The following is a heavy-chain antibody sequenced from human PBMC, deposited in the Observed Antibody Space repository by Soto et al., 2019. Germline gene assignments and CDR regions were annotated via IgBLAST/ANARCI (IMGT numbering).Heavy chain of an antibody. D-gene: IGHD5-12*01. V-gene: IGHV1-3*01. J-gene: IGHJ5*02. CDR3: ARDIDSGYSGYGNWFDP. Sequence: ASVKVSCKASGYTFTSYAMHGVRQAPGERLEWMGWISAGNGNTKYSQKFQGRVTITRDTSASTAYMELSSLRSEDTAVYYCARDIDSGYSGYGNWFDPWGQGTLGILSS. CDR1: GYTFTSYA. CDR2: ISAGNGNT.